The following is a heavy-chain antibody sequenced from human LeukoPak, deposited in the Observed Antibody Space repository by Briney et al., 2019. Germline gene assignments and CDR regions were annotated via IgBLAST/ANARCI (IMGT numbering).Heavy chain of an antibody. V-gene: IGHV4-39*01. CDR3: ARLDDFWSGYAFFDS. Sequence: SETLSLTCTVSGDSISSLNHYWGWIRQPPGKGLEWIGTIYHNGFTYYNPSLKSRVTISVDTSKNQFSPKLSSVTAADTAVYYCARLDDFWSGYAFFDSWGQGTLVTVSS. CDR1: GDSISSLNHY. CDR2: IYHNGFT. J-gene: IGHJ4*02. D-gene: IGHD3-3*01.